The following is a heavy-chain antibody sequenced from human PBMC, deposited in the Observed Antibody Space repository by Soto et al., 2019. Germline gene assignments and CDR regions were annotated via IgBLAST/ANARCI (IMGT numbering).Heavy chain of an antibody. CDR3: ATESSGSSPLHFDF. CDR2: VYYSGST. J-gene: IGHJ4*02. D-gene: IGHD3-22*01. Sequence: QVLLEESGPGLVKPSQTLSLTCTVSGGSVSSGYHYWSWIRQPPGKGLEWIGYVYYSGSTYYNPSLGSRVPISIDTSKNQFSLKLNPVTASDAAVYFCATESSGSSPLHFDFWGQGALVSVSS. V-gene: IGHV4-30-4*01. CDR1: GGSVSSGYHY.